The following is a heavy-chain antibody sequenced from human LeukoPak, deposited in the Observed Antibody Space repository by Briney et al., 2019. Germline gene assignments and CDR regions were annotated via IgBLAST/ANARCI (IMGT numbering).Heavy chain of an antibody. V-gene: IGHV4-34*01. CDR3: ARGAPHGYCSGGSCYSDY. D-gene: IGHD2-15*01. CDR2: INHSGST. Sequence: SDTLSLNCAVYGGSFSGYYWSWIRQPPGKGLEWIGEINHSGSTNYNPSLKSRIAISVDTSKNQFSLKLSSVTAADTAVYYCARGAPHGYCSGGSCYSDYWGQGTLVTVSS. J-gene: IGHJ4*02. CDR1: GGSFSGYY.